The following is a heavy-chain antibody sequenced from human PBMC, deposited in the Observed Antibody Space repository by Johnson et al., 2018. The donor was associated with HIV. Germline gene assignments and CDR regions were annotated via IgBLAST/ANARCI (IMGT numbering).Heavy chain of an antibody. CDR2: IYSDGST. CDR1: GFTVSGNY. CDR3: ARDAPNFFDSSGVRDDAFDI. Sequence: VQLVESGGGLVQPGGSLRLSCAASGFTVSGNYMNWVRQAPGKGLEWVSVIYSDGSTYYADSVPGRFTLSRDNSQNTLYLQMNSLRAEDTAVYFCARDAPNFFDSSGVRDDAFDIWGPGTMVTVSS. J-gene: IGHJ3*02. V-gene: IGHV3-66*01. D-gene: IGHD3-22*01.